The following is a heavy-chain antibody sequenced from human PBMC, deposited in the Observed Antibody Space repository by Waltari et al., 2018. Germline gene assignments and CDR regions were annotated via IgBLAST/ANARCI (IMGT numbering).Heavy chain of an antibody. D-gene: IGHD1-26*01. V-gene: IGHV3-9*01. CDR3: VRGLYSGSFDVYDH. CDR2: LTWISDTI. J-gene: IGHJ4*02. CDR1: VFTFYAFS. Sequence: EVQLVESGGGLVQPGRSLRLSCAASVFTFYAFSLHWVRHVPGKGLGWVASLTWISDTISYADSVKGRFTVSRDNAKKSLYLQMNSLRPEDRALYYCVRGLYSGSFDVYDHWGQGALVTVSS.